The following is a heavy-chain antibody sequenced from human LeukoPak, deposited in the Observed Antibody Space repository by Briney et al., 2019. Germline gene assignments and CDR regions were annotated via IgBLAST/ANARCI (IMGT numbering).Heavy chain of an antibody. CDR1: GFTFGSYG. J-gene: IGHJ2*01. D-gene: IGHD1-7*01. CDR2: VRYDGNNP. CDR3: ARGYNWNYGFRGTHYFYFDL. V-gene: IGHV3-30*02. Sequence: GGSLRLSCAASGFTFGSYGMHWVRQAPGKGLDWVAFVRYDGNNPYYSASVKGRFTISRDNSKNTVLLQMNNLRLEDAAVYYCARGYNWNYGFRGTHYFYFDLWGPGTLVTVSS.